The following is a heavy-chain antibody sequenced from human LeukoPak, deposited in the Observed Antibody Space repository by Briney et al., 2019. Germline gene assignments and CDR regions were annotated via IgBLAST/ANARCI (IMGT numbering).Heavy chain of an antibody. J-gene: IGHJ4*02. CDR3: ARGARSGYSLGG. D-gene: IGHD3-3*01. CDR2: IYYSGST. V-gene: IGHV4-31*03. CDR1: GGSISSGGYY. Sequence: TSQTLSLTCTVSGGSISSGGYYWSWIRQHPGKGLEWIGYIYYSGSTYYNPSLKSRVTISVDTSKNQFSLKLSSVTAADTAVYYCARGARSGYSLGGWGQGTLVTVSS.